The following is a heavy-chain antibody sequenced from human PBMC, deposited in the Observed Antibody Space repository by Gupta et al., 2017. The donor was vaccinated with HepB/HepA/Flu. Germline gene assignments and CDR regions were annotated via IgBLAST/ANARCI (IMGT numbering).Heavy chain of an antibody. D-gene: IGHD3-22*01. CDR2: INHSGST. CDR3: ARITMRGARGNDAFDI. CDR1: GGSFSGYY. V-gene: IGHV4-34*01. Sequence: QVQLQQWGAGLLKPSETLSLTCAVYGGSFSGYYWSWIRQPPGKGLEWIGEINHSGSTNYNPSLKRRVTISVDASKNQFSLKLSAVTAADTAVYYCARITMRGARGNDAFDIGGQGTMVTVSS. J-gene: IGHJ3*02.